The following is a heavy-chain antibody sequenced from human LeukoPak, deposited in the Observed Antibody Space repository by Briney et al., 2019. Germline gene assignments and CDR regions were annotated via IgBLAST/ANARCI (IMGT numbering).Heavy chain of an antibody. J-gene: IGHJ6*02. Sequence: SETLSLTCTVSGGSISSGGYYWSWIRQHPGKGREWIGYIYYSGSTYYNPSLKSRVTISVDTSKNQFSPKLSSVTAADTAVYYCARDEGLRSPSYYYGMDVWGQGTTVTVSS. V-gene: IGHV4-31*03. CDR2: IYYSGST. CDR1: GGSISSGGYY. D-gene: IGHD3-3*01. CDR3: ARDEGLRSPSYYYGMDV.